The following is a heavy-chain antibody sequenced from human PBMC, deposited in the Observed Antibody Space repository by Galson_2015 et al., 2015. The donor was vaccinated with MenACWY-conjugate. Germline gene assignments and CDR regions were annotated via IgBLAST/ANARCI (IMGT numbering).Heavy chain of an antibody. D-gene: IGHD1-26*01. Sequence: SETLSLTCTVSGDSISSSSYYWGWIRQPPGKGLEWIGSIYYSGTTYYNPSLKSRVTISVDTSKNQFSLKLSSVIAADTAVYYCARVGSYPPFDYWGQGTLVTVSS. CDR3: ARVGSYPPFDY. J-gene: IGHJ4*02. CDR1: GDSISSSSYY. V-gene: IGHV4-39*07. CDR2: IYYSGTT.